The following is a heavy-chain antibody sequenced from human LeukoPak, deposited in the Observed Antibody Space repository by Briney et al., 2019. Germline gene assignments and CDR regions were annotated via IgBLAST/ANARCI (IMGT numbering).Heavy chain of an antibody. CDR2: INPNSGGT. CDR1: GYTFTVYY. D-gene: IGHD6-6*01. V-gene: IGHV1-2*02. J-gene: IGHJ4*02. Sequence: ASVKVSCKSSGYTFTVYYMHWVRQAPGQGLEWMGEINPNSGGTNYAQKFQGRVTMTRDTSISTAYMEQSRLRSDDTAVYYCARGLVVGIEARPAGYWGPGTLVTVSS. CDR3: ARGLVVGIEARPAGY.